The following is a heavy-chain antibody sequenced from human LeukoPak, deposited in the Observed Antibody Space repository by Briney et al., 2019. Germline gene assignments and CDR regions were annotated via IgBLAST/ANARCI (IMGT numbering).Heavy chain of an antibody. J-gene: IGHJ4*02. V-gene: IGHV3-23*01. CDR2: ISSSGDTT. Sequence: GGSLRLSCAASGFTFSSYAMSWVRQAPGKGLEWVSTISSSGDTTYYADSVKGRFTISRDSSKNTLHLQMNSLRADDTAVYYCAKWFNWNYPHYFDYWGQGTLVTVSS. CDR1: GFTFSSYA. D-gene: IGHD1-7*01. CDR3: AKWFNWNYPHYFDY.